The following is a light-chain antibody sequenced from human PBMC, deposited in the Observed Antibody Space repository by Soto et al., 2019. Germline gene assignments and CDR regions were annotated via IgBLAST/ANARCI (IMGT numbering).Light chain of an antibody. J-gene: IGLJ1*01. CDR2: NNL. CDR1: SSNFGAGYE. Sequence: QSVLTQPPSVSRAPGQRVTISCTGSSSNFGAGYEVHWYKQVPGAAPTLVIFNNLKRPSGVPERFSGSKSGTSASLVISGLQAEDEADYYCQSFDSSMRVYVFGSGTKVTVL. CDR3: QSFDSSMRVYV. V-gene: IGLV1-40*01.